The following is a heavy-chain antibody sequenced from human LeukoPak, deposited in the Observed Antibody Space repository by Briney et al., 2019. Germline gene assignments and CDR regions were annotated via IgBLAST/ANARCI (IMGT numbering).Heavy chain of an antibody. CDR3: TTDLIVVVPALDY. Sequence: GGSLRLSCAASGFPFSNAWMSWVRQAPGKGLEWVGRIKSKTDGGTTDYAAPVKGRFTISRDDSKNTLYLQMNSLKTEDTAVYYCTTDLIVVVPALDYWGQGTLVTVSS. D-gene: IGHD2-2*01. CDR1: GFPFSNAW. V-gene: IGHV3-15*01. CDR2: IKSKTDGGTT. J-gene: IGHJ4*02.